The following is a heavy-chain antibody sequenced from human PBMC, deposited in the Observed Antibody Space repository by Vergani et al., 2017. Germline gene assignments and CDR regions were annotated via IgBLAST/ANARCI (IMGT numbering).Heavy chain of an antibody. CDR2: ISSSSSYR. Sequence: VQLVESGGGVVQPGRSLRLSCVASGFTFGSYSMNWVRQAPGKGLEWVSFISSSSSYRYYADSVKGRFTISRDNGEYSLLLQMNSLRPEDTAVYYCASGVPGYQLATQYFQHWGQGTLVTVSS. V-gene: IGHV3-21*01. J-gene: IGHJ1*01. CDR1: GFTFGSYS. CDR3: ASGVPGYQLATQYFQH. D-gene: IGHD2-2*01.